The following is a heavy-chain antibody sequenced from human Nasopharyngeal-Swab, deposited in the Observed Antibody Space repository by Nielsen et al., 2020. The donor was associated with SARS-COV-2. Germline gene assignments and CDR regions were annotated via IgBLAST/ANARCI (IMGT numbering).Heavy chain of an antibody. D-gene: IGHD2-2*01. CDR1: GGSISSGGYY. J-gene: IGHJ3*02. V-gene: IGHV4-31*03. CDR3: ATREVPAAMPLDAFDI. Sequence: SATLSLTCTVSGGSISSGGYYWSWIRQHPGKGLEWIGYIYYSGSTYYNPSLKSRVTISVDTSKNQFSLKLSSVTAADTAVYYCATREVPAAMPLDAFDIWGQGTMVTVSS. CDR2: IYYSGST.